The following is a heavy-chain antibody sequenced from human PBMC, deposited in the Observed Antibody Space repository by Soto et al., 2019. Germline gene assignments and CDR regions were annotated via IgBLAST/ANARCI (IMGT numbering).Heavy chain of an antibody. CDR2: VNPANSET. D-gene: IGHD6-25*01. CDR1: GYSFTTYW. V-gene: IGHV5-51*01. J-gene: IGHJ4*02. Sequence: GESLKISCQGSGYSFTTYWIGWVRQMPGKGLEWMAIVNPANSETRYSPSFRGQVTISADKSISTAYLQWSSLKASDTAMYYCARQSNRSGGDYWGQGTLVTVSS. CDR3: ARQSNRSGGDY.